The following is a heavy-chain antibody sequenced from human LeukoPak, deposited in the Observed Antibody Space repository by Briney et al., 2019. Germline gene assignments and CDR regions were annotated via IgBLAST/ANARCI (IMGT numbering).Heavy chain of an antibody. D-gene: IGHD6-13*01. CDR1: GYSISSGYY. J-gene: IGHJ4*02. CDR3: ARTAAAGPVAY. CDR2: IYHSGST. Sequence: SETLSLTCAVSGYSISSGYYWGWIRQPPGKGLEWIGSIYHSGSTYYNPSLKSRVTISVDTSKNQFSLKLRSVTAADTAVYYCARTAAAGPVAYWGQGTLVTVSS. V-gene: IGHV4-38-2*01.